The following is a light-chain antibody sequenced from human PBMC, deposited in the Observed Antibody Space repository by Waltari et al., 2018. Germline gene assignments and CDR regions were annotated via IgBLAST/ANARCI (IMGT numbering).Light chain of an antibody. CDR3: HQYYSSPWT. J-gene: IGKJ1*01. CDR1: QSFFYRSNNKNC. CDR2: WAS. Sequence: LLPQPPDPLVFFLAERPPFNSKSSQSFFYRSNNKNCLTWYQQKPGQPPKLLIYWASTRESGVPDRFSGSGSGTDFTLTISSLQAEDVAVYYCHQYYSSPWTFGQGTKVEI. V-gene: IGKV4-1*01.